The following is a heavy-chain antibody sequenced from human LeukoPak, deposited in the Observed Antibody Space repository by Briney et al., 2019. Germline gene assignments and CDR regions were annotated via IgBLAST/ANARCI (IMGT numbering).Heavy chain of an antibody. Sequence: SETLSLTCTVSGGSISSYYWSWIRQPPGKGLEWIGYIYYSGSTNYNPCLKSRVTISVDTSKNQFSLKLSSVTAADTAVYYCARLYSYGPGGAFDIWGQGTMVTVSS. J-gene: IGHJ3*02. CDR1: GGSISSYY. V-gene: IGHV4-59*01. D-gene: IGHD5-18*01. CDR3: ARLYSYGPGGAFDI. CDR2: IYYSGST.